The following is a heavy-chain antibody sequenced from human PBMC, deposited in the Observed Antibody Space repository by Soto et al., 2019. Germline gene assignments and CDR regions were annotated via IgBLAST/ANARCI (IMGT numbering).Heavy chain of an antibody. CDR3: ARGGRDIVVVPAATDASYYYYGMDV. J-gene: IGHJ6*02. CDR1: GGSFSSYY. V-gene: IGHV4-34*01. CDR2: INHSGST. Sequence: SEALSLTCAVYGGSFSSYYWSWIRQPPGKGLEWIGEINHSGSTNYNPSLKSRVTISVDTSKNQFSLKLSSVTAADTAVYYCARGGRDIVVVPAATDASYYYYGMDVWGQGTTLTVSS. D-gene: IGHD2-2*01.